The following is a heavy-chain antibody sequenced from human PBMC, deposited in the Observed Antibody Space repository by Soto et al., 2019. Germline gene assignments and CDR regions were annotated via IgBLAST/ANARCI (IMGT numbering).Heavy chain of an antibody. CDR1: GYSFTSYW. CDR3: ARHLYYYGSCGAFDI. V-gene: IGHV5-10-1*01. CDR2: IDPSDSYT. Sequence: GESLKISCKGSGYSFTSYWISWVRQMPGKGLEWMGRIDPSDSYTNYSPSFQGHVTISADKSISTAYLQWSSLKASDTAMYYCARHLYYYGSCGAFDIWGQGTMVTVSS. J-gene: IGHJ3*02. D-gene: IGHD3-10*01.